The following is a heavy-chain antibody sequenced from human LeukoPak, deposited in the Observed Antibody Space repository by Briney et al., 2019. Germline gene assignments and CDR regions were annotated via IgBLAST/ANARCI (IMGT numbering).Heavy chain of an antibody. CDR1: GVSINTCCYY. Sequence: PSETLSLTCDVSGVSINTCCYYWAWLRQPPGKGLEWIGYRYYSGSTWYNSSLRSRLTISLDTSKNQFSLRLSSVTAADTAVYSCARGPSNAFYFDSWGPGTLVTVSS. CDR3: ARGPSNAFYFDS. V-gene: IGHV4-61*01. J-gene: IGHJ4*02. CDR2: RYYSGST. D-gene: IGHD3-16*01.